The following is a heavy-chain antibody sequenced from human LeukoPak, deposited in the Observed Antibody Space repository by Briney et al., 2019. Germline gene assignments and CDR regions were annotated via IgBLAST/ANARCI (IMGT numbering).Heavy chain of an antibody. CDR1: SGSISIYY. V-gene: IGHV4-59*01. J-gene: IGHJ4*02. CDR2: IYNSGST. D-gene: IGHD3-10*01. CDR3: VRDRELNY. Sequence: SETLSLTCTVSSGSISIYYWSWVRQPPGKGLEWIGYIYNSGSTNYNPSLKSRVTISVDTSKNQFSLNLDSVTAADTAVYYCVRDRELNYWGQGTLVTVSS.